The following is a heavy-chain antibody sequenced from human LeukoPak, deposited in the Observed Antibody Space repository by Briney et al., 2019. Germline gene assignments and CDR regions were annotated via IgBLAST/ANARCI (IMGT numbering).Heavy chain of an antibody. CDR2: ISAYNGNT. D-gene: IGHD6-13*01. Sequence: ASVKVSCKASGYTFTNYGITWVRQAPGQGLEWMGWISAYNGNTNYAQNLQGRVTMTTDTSTSTAYMELRSLRSDDTAVYYCARHSSRWSRLDYWGQGTLDTVSS. V-gene: IGHV1-18*01. CDR3: ARHSSRWSRLDY. J-gene: IGHJ4*02. CDR1: GYTFTNYG.